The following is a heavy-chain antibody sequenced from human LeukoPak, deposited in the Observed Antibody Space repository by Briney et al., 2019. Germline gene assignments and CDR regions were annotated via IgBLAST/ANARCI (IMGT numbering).Heavy chain of an antibody. D-gene: IGHD3-3*01. V-gene: IGHV4-39*07. CDR3: ASAFGVDTRVGGFDY. CDR2: IYYSGST. Sequence: SETLSLTCTVSGGSISSSSYYWGWIRQPPGTGLEWIGSIYYSGSTYYNPSLKSRVTISVDTSKNQFSLKLSSVTAADTAVYYCASAFGVDTRVGGFDYWGQGTLVTVSS. CDR1: GGSISSSSYY. J-gene: IGHJ4*02.